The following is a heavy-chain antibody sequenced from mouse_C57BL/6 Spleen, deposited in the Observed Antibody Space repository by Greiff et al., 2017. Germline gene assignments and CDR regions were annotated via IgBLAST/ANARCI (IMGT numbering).Heavy chain of an antibody. D-gene: IGHD2-1*01. J-gene: IGHJ2*01. CDR2: IYPGDGDT. CDR3: ARGGNLLWSFYFDY. CDR1: GYAFSSYW. V-gene: IGHV1-80*01. Sequence: VQLQQSGAELVKPGASVKISCKASGYAFSSYWMNWVKQRPGKGLEWIGQIYPGDGDTNYNGKFKGKATLTADKSSSTAYMQLSSLTSEDSAVYFCARGGNLLWSFYFDYWGQGTTLTVSS.